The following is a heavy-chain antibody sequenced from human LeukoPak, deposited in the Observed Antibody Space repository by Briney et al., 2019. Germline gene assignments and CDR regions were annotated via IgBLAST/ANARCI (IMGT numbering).Heavy chain of an antibody. J-gene: IGHJ4*02. D-gene: IGHD3-10*01. V-gene: IGHV3-48*03. CDR3: ARERFHGSGAPKYDF. CDR2: ISISGSSI. Sequence: GGSLRLSCAASGFTFSSYEINWVRQAPGKGLEWVAYISISGSSIYYADAVKGRFTISRDNAKNSLYLQGKSLRVDDTAVYYCARERFHGSGAPKYDFWGQGTLVTVSS. CDR1: GFTFSSYE.